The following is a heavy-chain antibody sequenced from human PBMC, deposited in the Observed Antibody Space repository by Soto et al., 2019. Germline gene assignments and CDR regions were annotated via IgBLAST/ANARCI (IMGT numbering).Heavy chain of an antibody. CDR2: VYYSGTT. CDR3: SRAPSAYSRGYGMDV. CDR1: GGSISRYY. J-gene: IGHJ6*02. V-gene: IGHV4-59*01. D-gene: IGHD5-18*01. Sequence: SETLSLTCTVSGGSISRYYWSWIRQPPGKGLEWIGYVYYSGTTNYNPSLRSRVTISVDTSNNQFSLRLSSVTAADTAVYYCSRAPSAYSRGYGMDVWGQGTTVTVSS.